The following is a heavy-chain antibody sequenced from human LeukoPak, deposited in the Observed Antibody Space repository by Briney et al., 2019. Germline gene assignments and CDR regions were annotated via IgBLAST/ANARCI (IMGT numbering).Heavy chain of an antibody. D-gene: IGHD2-2*01. CDR3: AKGQRGLRHQPHGRWFDP. Sequence: GGSLRLSCAASGFTFSSYGMNWVRQAPGKGLEWVSYISSSGSTIYYADSVKGRFTISRDNAKNSLYLQMNSLRAEDTAVYYCAKGQRGLRHQPHGRWFDPWGQGTLVTVSS. J-gene: IGHJ5*02. V-gene: IGHV3-48*04. CDR1: GFTFSSYG. CDR2: ISSSGSTI.